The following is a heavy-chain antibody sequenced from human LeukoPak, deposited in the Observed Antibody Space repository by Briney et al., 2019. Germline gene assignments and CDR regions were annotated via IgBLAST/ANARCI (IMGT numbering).Heavy chain of an antibody. J-gene: IGHJ4*02. CDR1: GYTFSGYY. CDR2: INPKSGAA. V-gene: IGHV1-2*02. CDR3: ARGENYDFWSGYYPDY. Sequence: ASVKVSCKTSGYTFSGYYIHWVRQAPGQGLEWLGWINPKSGAADYAQQFRGRVTMTRDTSINTDYMEMKRVTSDDTAVYYCARGENYDFWSGYYPDYWGQGTLVTVSS. D-gene: IGHD3-3*01.